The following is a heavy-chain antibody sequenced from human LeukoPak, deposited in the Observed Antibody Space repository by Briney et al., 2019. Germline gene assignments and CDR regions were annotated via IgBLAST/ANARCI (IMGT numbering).Heavy chain of an antibody. V-gene: IGHV3-48*03. CDR1: GFPYRSYE. D-gene: IGHD3-3*01. J-gene: IGHJ4*02. CDR3: ARDLEHRSGYTLDY. CDR2: ISSSGNTI. Sequence: GGSLRLSCSASGFPYRSYEEIGPREATGRGLEGVIYISSSGNTIHYADSVKGRFTISRDNAKNSLFLQMNSLRAEDTAVYYCARDLEHRSGYTLDYWGQGTLVTVSS.